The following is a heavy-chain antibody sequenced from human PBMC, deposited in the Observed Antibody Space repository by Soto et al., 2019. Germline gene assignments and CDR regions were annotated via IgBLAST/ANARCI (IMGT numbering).Heavy chain of an antibody. J-gene: IGHJ4*02. CDR2: ISFQGTND. CDR3: VKLMFDHDSSGFSGDY. CDR1: GFNFNNYG. Sequence: QVQLVESGGGVVQPGGSLRLSCAGSGFNFNNYGMYWVRQAPGKGLEWVAFISFQGTNDYYAEAVKGRFTISKDYSKKTLFLQMNRLRADDTAMYYCVKLMFDHDSSGFSGDYWGQGTLVTV. V-gene: IGHV3-30*18. D-gene: IGHD3-22*01.